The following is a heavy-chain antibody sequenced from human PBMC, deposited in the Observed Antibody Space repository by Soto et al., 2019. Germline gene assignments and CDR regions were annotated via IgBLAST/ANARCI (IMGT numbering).Heavy chain of an antibody. V-gene: IGHV3-11*06. CDR3: TSRGHCSNGQCHPFDY. CDR2: ISMSGSYK. D-gene: IGHD2-8*01. Sequence: GGSLRLSCVVSDFSLSGFYVSWVRQAPGKGLGWLSFISMSGSYKTYAASVEGRFTISRDNVKNILYLQMDSLRVEDTAVYYCTSRGHCSNGQCHPFDYRGQGTQVTVSS. CDR1: DFSLSGFY. J-gene: IGHJ4*02.